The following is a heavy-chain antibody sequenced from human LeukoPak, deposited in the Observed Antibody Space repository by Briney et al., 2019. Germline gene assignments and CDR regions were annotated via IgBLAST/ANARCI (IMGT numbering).Heavy chain of an antibody. CDR3: AKALTTRNRGVC. J-gene: IGHJ4*02. V-gene: IGHV3-23*01. D-gene: IGHD5/OR15-5a*01. CDR1: GFTFSNYA. CDR2: ISGRGGTT. Sequence: PGGSLRLSCAASGFTFSNYAMSWVRQAPGKGLEWVSAISGRGGTTKYADSVKGRFTISRDNSKNMLYLQMNSLRAEDTAVYYCAKALTTRNRGVCWGQGTLVTVSS.